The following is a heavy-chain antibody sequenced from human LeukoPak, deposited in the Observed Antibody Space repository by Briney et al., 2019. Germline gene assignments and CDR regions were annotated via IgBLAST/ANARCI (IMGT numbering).Heavy chain of an antibody. D-gene: IGHD3-10*01. CDR3: ARGRYYGSGCYCNVFDY. J-gene: IGHJ4*02. CDR1: GFTFSSYS. Sequence: GGSLRLSCAASGFTFSSYSMNWVRQAPGKGLEWVSSISSSSSYIYYADSVKGRFTISRDNAKNSLYLQMNSLRAEDTAVYYCARGRYYGSGCYCNVFDYWGQGTLVTVSS. V-gene: IGHV3-21*01. CDR2: ISSSSSYI.